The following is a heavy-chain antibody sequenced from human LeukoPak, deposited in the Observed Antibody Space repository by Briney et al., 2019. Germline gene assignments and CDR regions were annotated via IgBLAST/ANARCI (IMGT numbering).Heavy chain of an antibody. CDR2: IYYSGST. J-gene: IGHJ4*02. CDR1: GGSISSYY. Sequence: PSQTLSLTCTVSGGSISSYYWSWIRQPPGKGLEWIGYIYYSGSTNYNPSLKSRVTISVDTSKNQFSLKLSSVTAADTAVYYCARLTAIGYFDYWGQGTLVTVSS. V-gene: IGHV4-59*01. D-gene: IGHD2-21*02. CDR3: ARLTAIGYFDY.